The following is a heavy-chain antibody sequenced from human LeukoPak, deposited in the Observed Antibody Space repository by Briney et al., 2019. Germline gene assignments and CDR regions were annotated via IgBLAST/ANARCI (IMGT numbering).Heavy chain of an antibody. CDR3: ATTFGGSYTAFDY. CDR1: GFTFSSYG. J-gene: IGHJ4*02. D-gene: IGHD1-26*01. Sequence: GGSLRLSCAASGFTFSSYGMHWVRQAPGKGLEWVAVIWYDGSNKYYADSVKGRFTISRDNSKNTLYLQMNSLRAEDTAVYYCATTFGGSYTAFDYWGQGALVTVSS. V-gene: IGHV3-33*01. CDR2: IWYDGSNK.